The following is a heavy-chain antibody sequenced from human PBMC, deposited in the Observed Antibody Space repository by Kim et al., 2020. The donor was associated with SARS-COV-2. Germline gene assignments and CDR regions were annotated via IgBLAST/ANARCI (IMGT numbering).Heavy chain of an antibody. V-gene: IGHV3-30*04. CDR2: ISHDGSNK. Sequence: GGSLRLSCAASGFTFSTYAMHWVRQAPGKGLEWVAVISHDGSNKYYVDSVKGRFTISRDNSKNTLYLQTNSLRAEDTAVYYCARDKYSTSWNGPRGWFDP. CDR3: ARDKYSTSWNGPRGWFDP. J-gene: IGHJ5*02. D-gene: IGHD6-13*01. CDR1: GFTFSTYA.